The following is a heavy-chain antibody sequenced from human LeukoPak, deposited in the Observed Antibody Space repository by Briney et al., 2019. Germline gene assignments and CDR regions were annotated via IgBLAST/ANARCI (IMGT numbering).Heavy chain of an antibody. Sequence: GGSLRLSCAASGFTFTDYFMNWIRQAPGKGLEWVAVISYDGSNKYYADSVKGRFTISRDNSKNTLYLQMNSLRAEDTAVYYCAKAFIVATLVIDYWGQGTLVTVSS. J-gene: IGHJ4*02. CDR2: ISYDGSNK. CDR3: AKAFIVATLVIDY. V-gene: IGHV3-30*18. CDR1: GFTFTDYF. D-gene: IGHD5-12*01.